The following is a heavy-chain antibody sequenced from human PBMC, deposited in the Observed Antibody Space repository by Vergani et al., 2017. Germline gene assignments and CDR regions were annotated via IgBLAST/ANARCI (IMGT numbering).Heavy chain of an antibody. CDR3: TTDLSSRRDY. CDR1: GFTFSSYG. Sequence: VQLVESGGGVVQPGRSLRLSCAASGFTFSSYGMHWVRQAPGKGLEWVGRIKSKTDGGTTDYAAPVKGRFTISRDDSKNTLYLQMNSLKTEDTAVYYCTTDLSSRRDYWGQGTLVTVSS. CDR2: IKSKTDGGTT. J-gene: IGHJ4*02. V-gene: IGHV3-15*01. D-gene: IGHD6-13*01.